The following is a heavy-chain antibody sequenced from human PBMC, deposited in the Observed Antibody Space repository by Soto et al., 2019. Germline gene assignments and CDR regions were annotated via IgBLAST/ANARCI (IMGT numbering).Heavy chain of an antibody. V-gene: IGHV4-39*01. J-gene: IGHJ5*02. CDR3: ASTLYYYENWFDP. CDR2: IYYSGST. D-gene: IGHD3-22*01. Sequence: TSETLSLTCTVSGGSISSSSNYWAWIRQPPGKGLECMGSIYYSGSTYYNPSLKSRVTISVDTSKNQFSLKLTSVTAADTAVYYCASTLYYYENWFDPWGLGTLVTVSS. CDR1: GGSISSSSNY.